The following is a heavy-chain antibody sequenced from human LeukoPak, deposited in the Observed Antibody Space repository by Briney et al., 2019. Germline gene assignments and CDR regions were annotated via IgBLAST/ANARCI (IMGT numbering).Heavy chain of an antibody. D-gene: IGHD1-1*01. CDR2: IYTSGST. CDR1: GNSFGDYY. J-gene: IGHJ4*02. Sequence: SETLSLTCTVSGNSFGDYYWSWIRQPAGKGLEWIGRIYTSGSTNYNPSLKSRVTISVDTSKNQFSLKLNSVIATDTAVYYCASEGTTFSSFDYWGQGTLVTVSS. CDR3: ASEGTTFSSFDY. V-gene: IGHV4-4*07.